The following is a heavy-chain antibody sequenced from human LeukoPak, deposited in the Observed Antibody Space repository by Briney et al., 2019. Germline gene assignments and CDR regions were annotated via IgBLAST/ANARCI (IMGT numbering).Heavy chain of an antibody. V-gene: IGHV3-15*01. CDR2: IKSKTDGGTT. CDR1: GFTFGSW. Sequence: PGGSLRLSCTASGFTFGSWVIWVRQAPGKGLEWVGRIKSKTDGGTTDYAAPVKGRFTISRDDSKNTLYLQMNSLKTEDTAVYYCTTLGELSLPRWDWGQGTLVTVSS. CDR3: TTLGELSLPRWD. J-gene: IGHJ4*02. D-gene: IGHD3-16*02.